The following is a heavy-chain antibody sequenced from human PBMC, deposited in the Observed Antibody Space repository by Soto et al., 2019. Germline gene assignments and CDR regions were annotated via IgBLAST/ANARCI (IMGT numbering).Heavy chain of an antibody. CDR1: GFTFSSYS. D-gene: IGHD2-2*01. J-gene: IGHJ3*02. Sequence: GGSLRLSCAASGFTFSSYSMNWVRQAPGKGLEWVSSISSSSSYIYYADSVKGRFTISRDNAKNSLYLQMNSLRAEDTAVYYCAKGGPDCASTTCYLLVAFDIWGQGTMVTVSS. CDR2: ISSSSSYI. V-gene: IGHV3-21*01. CDR3: AKGGPDCASTTCYLLVAFDI.